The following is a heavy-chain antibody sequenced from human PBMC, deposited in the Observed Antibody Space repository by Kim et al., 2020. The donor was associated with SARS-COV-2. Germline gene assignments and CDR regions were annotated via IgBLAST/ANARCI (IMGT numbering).Heavy chain of an antibody. J-gene: IGHJ4*02. V-gene: IGHV4-34*01. D-gene: IGHD6-13*01. CDR1: GGSFSGYY. CDR3: ARGGQQLAHFDY. CDR2: INHSGST. Sequence: SETLSLTCAVYGGSFSGYYWSWIRQPPGKGLEWIGEINHSGSTNYNPSLKSRVTISVDTSKNQFSLKLSSVTAADTAVYYCARGGQQLAHFDYWGQGTL.